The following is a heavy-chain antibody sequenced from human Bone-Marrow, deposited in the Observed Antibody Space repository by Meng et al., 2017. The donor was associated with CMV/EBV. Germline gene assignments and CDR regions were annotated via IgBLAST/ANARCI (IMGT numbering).Heavy chain of an antibody. CDR1: GFTFSVFN. D-gene: IGHD1-14*01. Sequence: GGSLRLSCVASGFTFSVFNMNWIRQAPGKDLEWVSSISPTSTYIHYADSVKGRFTISRDNAQNSLYLQMNSLRAGDTAVYYCATTTDPRNYWGQGTLVTVSS. V-gene: IGHV3-21*01. CDR3: ATTTDPRNY. J-gene: IGHJ4*02. CDR2: ISPTSTYI.